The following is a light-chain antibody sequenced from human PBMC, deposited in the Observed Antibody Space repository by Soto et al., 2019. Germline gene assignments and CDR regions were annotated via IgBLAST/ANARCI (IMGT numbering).Light chain of an antibody. J-gene: IGKJ1*01. CDR3: QQYNNLPPT. CDR2: ATS. CDR1: QSVSNS. V-gene: IGKV3-15*01. Sequence: ETLLTQSPDTLSVSPGETATLSCRASQSVSNSLAWYRQRPGQPPSLLIYATSTRATGVPARFTGSGSGTEFTLTISSLQSEDFAVYYCQQYNNLPPTFGQGTKVEVK.